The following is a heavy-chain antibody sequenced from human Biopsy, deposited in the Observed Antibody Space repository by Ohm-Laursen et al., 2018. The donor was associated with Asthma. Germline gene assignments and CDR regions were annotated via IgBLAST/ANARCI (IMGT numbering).Heavy chain of an antibody. D-gene: IGHD3-10*01. CDR2: IYFTGND. Sequence: GTLSLTCTVSGGSVSTGSYYWSWIRQPPGKGLEWLGAIYFTGNDNYNPSLKSRVTISVDTSKNQFSLRLNSVTAADTAVYYCARSPNYHGSGRAPIGMDVWGQGTTVTVSS. CDR1: GGSVSTGSYY. CDR3: ARSPNYHGSGRAPIGMDV. V-gene: IGHV4-61*01. J-gene: IGHJ6*02.